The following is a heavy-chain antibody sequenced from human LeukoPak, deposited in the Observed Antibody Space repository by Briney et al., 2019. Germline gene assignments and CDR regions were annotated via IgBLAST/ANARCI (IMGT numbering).Heavy chain of an antibody. D-gene: IGHD6-13*01. V-gene: IGHV3-23*01. CDR1: GFTLSSYA. J-gene: IGHJ4*02. CDR3: AKGQDSSSWSQFLTN. Sequence: GGSLRLSCAASGFTLSSYAMSWVRQAPGKGLEWVSAISGSGGSTYYADSVKGRFTISRDNSKNTLYLQMNSLRAEDTAVYYCAKGQDSSSWSQFLTNWGQGTLVTVSS. CDR2: ISGSGGST.